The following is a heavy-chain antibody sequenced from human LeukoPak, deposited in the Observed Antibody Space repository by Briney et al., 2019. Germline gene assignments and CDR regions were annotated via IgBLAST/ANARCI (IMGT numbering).Heavy chain of an antibody. CDR3: TRDSGSYSIDY. V-gene: IGHV3-33*01. D-gene: IGHD1-26*01. Sequence: TGGSLSLTCEASGFTFSSYGMHWCRQAPGKGLEWVAGIWYDGSNKYYEHSVNGQFTISSDDSRNKLYLQLNSLRAADTAVYYFTRDSGSYSIDYWGQGTLVIVSS. J-gene: IGHJ4*02. CDR2: IWYDGSNK. CDR1: GFTFSSYG.